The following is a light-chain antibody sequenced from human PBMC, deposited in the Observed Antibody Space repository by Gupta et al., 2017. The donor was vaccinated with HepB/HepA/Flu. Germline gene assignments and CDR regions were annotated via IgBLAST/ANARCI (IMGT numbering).Light chain of an antibody. Sequence: SSDLTQPLSLSVSPGQTATVTCSGHDLGHKYISWYQLRPGQSPVLVIFQDHKRPSGIPDRFSGSNSGNTASLTIGGTQAVDEADYFCQTWDNVTGVVFGGGTKLTVL. CDR2: QDH. CDR3: QTWDNVTGVV. J-gene: IGLJ2*01. CDR1: DLGHKY. V-gene: IGLV3-1*01.